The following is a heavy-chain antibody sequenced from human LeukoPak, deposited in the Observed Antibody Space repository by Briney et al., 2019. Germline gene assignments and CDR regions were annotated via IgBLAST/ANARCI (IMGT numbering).Heavy chain of an antibody. Sequence: GGSLRLSCAASGFTFSSYAMSWVRQAPGKGLEWVSAISGSGGSTYYADSVKGRFTISRDNSKNTLYLQMNSLRAEDTAVYYCARDECSSTSCTQTNYYYYYMDVWGKGTTVTVSS. CDR2: ISGSGGST. CDR3: ARDECSSTSCTQTNYYYYYMDV. D-gene: IGHD2-2*01. V-gene: IGHV3-23*01. CDR1: GFTFSSYA. J-gene: IGHJ6*03.